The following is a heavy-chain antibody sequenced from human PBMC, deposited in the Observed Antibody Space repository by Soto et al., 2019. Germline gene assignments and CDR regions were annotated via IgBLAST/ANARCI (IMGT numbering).Heavy chain of an antibody. CDR2: ITSSSTI. D-gene: IGHD7-27*01. V-gene: IGHV3-48*01. CDR1: GFTFSSYG. CDR3: VRVWGTPHFDY. J-gene: IGHJ4*02. Sequence: EVQLVESGGGLVQPGGSLRLSCAASGFTFSSYGMNWVRQAPGKGLEWVSFITSSSTIYYVDTVKGRFTISRDNAKNSRELQMNSLGAEDTAVCYCVRVWGTPHFDYWGQGTLVTVSS.